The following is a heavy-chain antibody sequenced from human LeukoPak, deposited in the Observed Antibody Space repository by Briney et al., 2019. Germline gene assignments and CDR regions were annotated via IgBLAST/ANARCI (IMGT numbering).Heavy chain of an antibody. V-gene: IGHV3-48*02. D-gene: IGHD2-8*02. J-gene: IGHJ4*02. CDR2: ISSSISTV. CDR3: ARGCCPGTCSPFDY. CDR1: GFTFSAYS. Sequence: GGSLRLSCAASGFTFSAYSMNWVRQAPGKGLEWVSYISSSISTVYYADSVRGRFTISRDDAKNSLYLQMNSLRDEDTAVYYCARGCCPGTCSPFDYWGQGTLVTVSS.